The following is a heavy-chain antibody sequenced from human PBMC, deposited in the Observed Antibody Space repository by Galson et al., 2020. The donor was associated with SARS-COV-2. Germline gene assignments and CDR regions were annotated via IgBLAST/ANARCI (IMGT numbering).Heavy chain of an antibody. CDR1: GFSVSDNY. CDR2: TNPADYT. V-gene: IGHV3-53*04. J-gene: IGHJ3*01. Sequence: GGSLSLSCAASGFSVSDNYMSWVRQFPGKGLEWVSVTNPADYTDYRDSVKGRFTISRHNSKNTLFLQMNSVRTGDTAIYYCVADQNLWGQGTMVTVSS. CDR3: VADQNL.